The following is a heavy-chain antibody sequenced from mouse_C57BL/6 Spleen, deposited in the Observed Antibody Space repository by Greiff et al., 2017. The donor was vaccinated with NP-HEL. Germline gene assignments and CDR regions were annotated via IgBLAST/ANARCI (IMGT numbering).Heavy chain of an antibody. CDR3: AIGYYYGSSRRFTY. V-gene: IGHV1-26*01. CDR1: GHTFTDYY. J-gene: IGHJ3*01. D-gene: IGHD1-1*01. Sequence: EVQLQQSGPELVKPGASVKISCKASGHTFTDYYMNWVKQSHGKSLEWIGDINPNNGGTSDNQKFKGKATLTVDKSSSTAYMELRSLTSEDSAVYYWAIGYYYGSSRRFTYGGQKTLVTVSA. CDR2: INPNNGGT.